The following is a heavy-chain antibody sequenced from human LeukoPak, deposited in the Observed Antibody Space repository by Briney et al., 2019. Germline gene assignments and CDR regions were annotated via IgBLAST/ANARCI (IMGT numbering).Heavy chain of an antibody. CDR2: LYSGGST. J-gene: IGHJ5*02. CDR1: GFTVSSNY. Sequence: GGSLRLSCAASGFTVSSNYMTWVRQAPGKGLEWVSILYSGGSTYYADSVRDRFTISRDNSRNTLYLQMNNVRAEDTAVYYCAKAAVRITMIVVVIHPFDPWGQGTLVTVSS. V-gene: IGHV3-66*01. CDR3: AKAAVRITMIVVVIHPFDP. D-gene: IGHD3-22*01.